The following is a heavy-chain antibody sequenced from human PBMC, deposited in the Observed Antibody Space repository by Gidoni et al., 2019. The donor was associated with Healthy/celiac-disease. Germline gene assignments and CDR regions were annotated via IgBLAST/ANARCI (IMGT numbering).Heavy chain of an antibody. V-gene: IGHV3-15*01. D-gene: IGHD1-26*01. CDR1: GFPFINAW. Sequence: EVQLVESGGGLVKPGGSLSLSCAASGFPFINAWMSWVRQAPGKGLEWVGRIKSKTDGGTTDYAAPVKGRFTISRDDSKNTLYLQMNSLKTEDTAVYYCTTDPPSQWGELGGPVGYWGQGTLVTVSS. CDR3: TTDPPSQWGELGGPVGY. CDR2: IKSKTDGGTT. J-gene: IGHJ4*02.